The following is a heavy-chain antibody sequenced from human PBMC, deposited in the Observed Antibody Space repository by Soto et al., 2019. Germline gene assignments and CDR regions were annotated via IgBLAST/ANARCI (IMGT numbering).Heavy chain of an antibody. CDR2: IIPIFGTA. Sequence: GPQVKVSCKASGGTFSSYAISWVRQAPGQGLEWMGGIIPIFGTANYAQKFQGRVTITADKSTSTAYMELSSLRSEDTAVYYCASSRYCSSTSCLTNYYYYGMDVWGQGTTVTVSS. CDR1: GGTFSSYA. CDR3: ASSRYCSSTSCLTNYYYYGMDV. D-gene: IGHD2-2*01. V-gene: IGHV1-69*06. J-gene: IGHJ6*02.